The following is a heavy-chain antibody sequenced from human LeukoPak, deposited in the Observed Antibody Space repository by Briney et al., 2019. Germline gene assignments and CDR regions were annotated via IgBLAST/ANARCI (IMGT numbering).Heavy chain of an antibody. J-gene: IGHJ1*01. CDR1: GGSISSYY. CDR3: ARHAGSSWYLEYFQH. CDR2: IYYSGST. D-gene: IGHD6-13*01. Sequence: SETLSLTCTVSGGSISSYYWSWIRQPPGKGLEWIGYIYYSGSTNYNPSLKGRVTISVDTSKNQFSLKLSSVTAADTAVYYCARHAGSSWYLEYFQHWGQGTLVTVSS. V-gene: IGHV4-59*08.